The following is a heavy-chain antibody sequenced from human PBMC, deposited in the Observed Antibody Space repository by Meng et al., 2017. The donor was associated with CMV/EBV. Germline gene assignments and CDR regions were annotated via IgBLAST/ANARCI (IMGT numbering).Heavy chain of an antibody. D-gene: IGHD3-9*01. V-gene: IGHV2-5*01. CDR3: AHTKSYYDILTGYQPGYFDY. J-gene: IGHJ4*02. CDR1: GFSLSTSRVG. Sequence: SGPTLVKPTQTLTLTCTFSGFSLSTSRVGVGWIRHPPGKALEWLALIYWNDDKRYSPSLKSRLTITKDTSKNQVVLTMTNMDPVDTATYYCAHTKSYYDILTGYQPGYFDYWGQGTLVTVSS. CDR2: IYWNDDK.